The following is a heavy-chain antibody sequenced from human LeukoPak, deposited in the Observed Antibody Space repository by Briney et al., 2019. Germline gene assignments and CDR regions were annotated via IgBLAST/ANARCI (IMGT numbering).Heavy chain of an antibody. J-gene: IGHJ4*02. D-gene: IGHD3-22*01. CDR2: IRYDGSNK. V-gene: IGHV3-30*02. Sequence: GGSLRLSCAASGYTFSSYGMHWVRQAPGKGLEWVAFIRYDGSNKYYADSVKGRFTISRDNSKNTLYLQMNSLRAEDTAVYYCAKDAHYYDSSGYYYANNYWGQGTLVTVSS. CDR3: AKDAHYYDSSGYYYANNY. CDR1: GYTFSSYG.